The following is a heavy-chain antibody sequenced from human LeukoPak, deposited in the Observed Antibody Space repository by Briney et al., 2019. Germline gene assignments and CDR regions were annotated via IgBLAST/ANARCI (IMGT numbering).Heavy chain of an antibody. J-gene: IGHJ6*04. D-gene: IGHD3-10*01. CDR2: ISYDGSNK. V-gene: IGHV3-30*18. CDR3: AKAVSGYGSGSYYPYYDDCMDV. Sequence: GRSLRLSCAASGFTFSSYGMHWVRQAPGKGLEWVADISYDGSNKYYADSVKGRFTISRDNSKNSLYLQMNSLRAEDTAVYYCAKAVSGYGSGSYYPYYDDCMDVWDKGTTVTVSA. CDR1: GFTFSSYG.